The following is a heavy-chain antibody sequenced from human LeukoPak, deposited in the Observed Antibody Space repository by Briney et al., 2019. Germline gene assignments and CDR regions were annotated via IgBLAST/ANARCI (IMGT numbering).Heavy chain of an antibody. CDR2: IYYSGST. J-gene: IGHJ4*02. CDR3: ALYYYDSSGYYPW. CDR1: GGSISSYY. Sequence: PSATLSLTCTVSGGSISSYYWSWIRQPPGKGLEWIGYIYYSGSTNYNPSLKSRVTISVDTSKNQFSLKLSSVTAADTAVYYCALYYYDSSGYYPWWGQGTLVTVSS. D-gene: IGHD3-22*01. V-gene: IGHV4-59*01.